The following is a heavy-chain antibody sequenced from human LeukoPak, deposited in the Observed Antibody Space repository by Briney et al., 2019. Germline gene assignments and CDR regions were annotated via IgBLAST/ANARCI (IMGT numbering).Heavy chain of an antibody. CDR1: GGSISSGGYS. D-gene: IGHD5-18*01. V-gene: IGHV4-30-2*01. CDR3: ARGEQLWNFDY. J-gene: IGHJ4*02. CDR2: IYHSGST. Sequence: PSEALSLTCAVSGGSISSGGYSWSWIRQPPGKGLEWIGYIYHSGSTYYNPSLKSRVTISVDRSKNQFSLKLSSVTAADTAVYYCARGEQLWNFDYWGQGTLVTVSS.